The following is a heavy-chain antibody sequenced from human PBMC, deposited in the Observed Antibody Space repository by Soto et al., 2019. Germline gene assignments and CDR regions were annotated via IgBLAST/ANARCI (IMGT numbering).Heavy chain of an antibody. J-gene: IGHJ5*02. CDR2: ISSSGSTI. Sequence: LSLTCAASGFTFSDYYMSWIRQAPGKGLEWVSYISSSGSTIYYADSVKGRFTISRDNAKNSLYLQMNSLRAEDTAVYYCARDVNRDRWFDPWGQGTLVTVSS. V-gene: IGHV3-11*01. CDR3: ARDVNRDRWFDP. CDR1: GFTFSDYY.